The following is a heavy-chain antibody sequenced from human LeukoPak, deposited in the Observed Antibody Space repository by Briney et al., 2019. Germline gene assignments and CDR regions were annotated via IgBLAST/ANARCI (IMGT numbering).Heavy chain of an antibody. V-gene: IGHV1-2*06. CDR1: GYTFTSYG. CDR2: INPNSGGT. J-gene: IGHJ4*02. D-gene: IGHD1-1*01. CDR3: ARDRDIGELDY. Sequence: ASVKVSCKASGYTFTSYGISWVRQAPGQGLEWMGRINPNSGGTNYAQKFQGRVTMTRDTSISTAYMELSRLRSDDTAVYYCARDRDIGELDYWGQGTLVTVSS.